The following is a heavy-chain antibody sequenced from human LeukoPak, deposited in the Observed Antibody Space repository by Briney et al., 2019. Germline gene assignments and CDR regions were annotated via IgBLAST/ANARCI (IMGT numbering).Heavy chain of an antibody. V-gene: IGHV1-8*01. J-gene: IGHJ6*02. Sequence: ASVKVSCKASGYTFTSYDINWVRQATGQGLEWMGWMNPNSGNTGYAQKFQGGVTMTRNTSISTAYMELSSLRSEDTAVYYCARVKKGSGYDEEGYYYGMDVWGQGTTVTASS. CDR1: GYTFTSYD. CDR2: MNPNSGNT. CDR3: ARVKKGSGYDEEGYYYGMDV. D-gene: IGHD5-12*01.